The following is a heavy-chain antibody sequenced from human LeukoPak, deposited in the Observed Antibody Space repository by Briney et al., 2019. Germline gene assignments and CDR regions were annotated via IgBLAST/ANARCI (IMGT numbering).Heavy chain of an antibody. D-gene: IGHD6-6*01. CDR1: GFTFSDYY. Sequence: GGTLRLSCAASGFTFSDYYMSWIRQDPGKGLERVSYISSSGSTIYYADSVKGRFTISSDNAKNSLYLQMNSLRAEDTAVYYCARDSRARPLGYWGQGTLVTVSS. J-gene: IGHJ4*02. CDR3: ARDSRARPLGY. V-gene: IGHV3-11*01. CDR2: ISSSGSTI.